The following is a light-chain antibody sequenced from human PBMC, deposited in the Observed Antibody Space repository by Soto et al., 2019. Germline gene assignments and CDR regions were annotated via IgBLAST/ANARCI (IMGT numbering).Light chain of an antibody. CDR3: QQYNSYSLIT. Sequence: DIQMAQCPSTLSASVGDRVTITCRASQSISSWLAWYQQKPGKAPKLLIYDASSLESGVPSRFSGSGSGTEFTLTISSLQPDDFATYYCQQYNSYSLITFGQGTRLEI. J-gene: IGKJ5*01. CDR2: DAS. V-gene: IGKV1-5*01. CDR1: QSISSW.